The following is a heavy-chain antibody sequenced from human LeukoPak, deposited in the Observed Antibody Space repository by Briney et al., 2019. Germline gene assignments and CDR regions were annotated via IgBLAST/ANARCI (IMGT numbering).Heavy chain of an antibody. CDR2: IIPIFGTA. CDR3: ASGSASGYDFCSGYRCFDY. Sequence: SVKVSCKASGGTFSSYAISWVRQAPGQGLEWMGGIIPIFGTANYAQKFQGRVTITTDESTSTAYMELSSLRSEDTAVYYCASGSASGYDFCSGYRCFDYWGLGTLVTVSS. J-gene: IGHJ4*02. V-gene: IGHV1-69*05. D-gene: IGHD3-3*01. CDR1: GGTFSSYA.